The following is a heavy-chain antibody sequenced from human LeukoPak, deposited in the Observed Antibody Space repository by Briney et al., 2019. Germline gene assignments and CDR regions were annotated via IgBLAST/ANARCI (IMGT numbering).Heavy chain of an antibody. D-gene: IGHD3-10*01. CDR3: TTHLGLITMVRGVIMGNHDAFDI. J-gene: IGHJ3*02. CDR1: AFNISDYY. Sequence: GGSLRLSCAASAFNISDYYMTWIRQAPGKGLEWVSYISGPGSTIYYADSVKGRFTISRDNAKNSLFLQMNNLRAEDTAVYYCTTHLGLITMVRGVIMGNHDAFDIWGQGTMVTVSS. CDR2: ISGPGSTI. V-gene: IGHV3-11*01.